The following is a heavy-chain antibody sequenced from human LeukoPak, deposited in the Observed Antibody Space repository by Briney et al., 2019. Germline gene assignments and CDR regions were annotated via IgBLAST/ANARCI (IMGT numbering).Heavy chain of an antibody. CDR1: GGSISRYS. D-gene: IGHD3-22*01. CDR2: VYYSGST. J-gene: IGHJ4*02. CDR3: ARPPHYYDTSGYSV. Sequence: SETLSLTCTVSGGSISRYSWSWIRQPPGKGLEWIGYVYYSGSTNYNPSLKSRVTISVDTSKNQFSLRLNSVTAADTAVYYCARPPHYYDTSGYSVWGQGTLVTVSS. V-gene: IGHV4-59*01.